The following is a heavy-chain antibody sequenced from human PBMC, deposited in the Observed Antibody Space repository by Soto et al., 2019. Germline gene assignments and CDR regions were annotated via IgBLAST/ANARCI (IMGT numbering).Heavy chain of an antibody. D-gene: IGHD3-22*01. CDR2: INHSGST. CDR3: ARELNYYDSSGYHDY. J-gene: IGHJ4*02. CDR1: GGSFSGYY. V-gene: IGHV4-34*01. Sequence: SETLSLTCAVYGGSFSGYYWSWIRQPPGKGLEWIGEINHSGSTNYNPSLKSRVTISVDTSKNQFSLKLSSVTAADTAVYYCARELNYYDSSGYHDYWGQGTLVTVSS.